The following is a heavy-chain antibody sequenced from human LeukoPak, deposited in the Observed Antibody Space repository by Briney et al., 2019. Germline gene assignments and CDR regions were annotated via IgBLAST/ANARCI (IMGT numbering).Heavy chain of an antibody. D-gene: IGHD3-10*01. Sequence: GGSLRLSCAASGFTFSSYWMHWVREAPGKGLVWVSRINTAGSSTTYADSVKGRFTISRDNAKNTLYLQMNSLRAEDTAVYYCARDPHPVSDYGSGSHDYWGQGTLVTVSS. CDR3: ARDPHPVSDYGSGSHDY. J-gene: IGHJ4*02. V-gene: IGHV3-74*01. CDR2: INTAGSST. CDR1: GFTFSSYW.